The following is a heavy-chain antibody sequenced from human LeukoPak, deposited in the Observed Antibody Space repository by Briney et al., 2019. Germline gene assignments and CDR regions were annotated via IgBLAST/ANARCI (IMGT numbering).Heavy chain of an antibody. CDR3: ARVSVVRGYYYMDV. CDR1: GGSISSSSYY. J-gene: IGHJ6*03. Sequence: PSETLSLTCTVSGGSISSSSYYWGWIRQPPGKGLEWIGSIYYSGSTYYNPSLKSRVTISVDTSKNQFSLKLSSVTAADRAVYYCARVSVVRGYYYMDVWGKGTTVTVSS. CDR2: IYYSGST. V-gene: IGHV4-39*07. D-gene: IGHD2-15*01.